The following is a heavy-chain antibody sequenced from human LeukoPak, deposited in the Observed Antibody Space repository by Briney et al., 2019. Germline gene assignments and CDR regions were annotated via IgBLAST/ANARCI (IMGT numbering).Heavy chain of an antibody. CDR2: IYPGDSDT. V-gene: IGHV5-51*01. J-gene: IGHJ3*02. CDR1: GYTFSSNW. D-gene: IGHD1-26*01. Sequence: GESLKIPCKGSGYTFSSNWIGWVRQMPGKGLEWMGIIYPGDSDTRYSPSFQGQVTTSADKSSSTAYLQWSSLKASDTAMYYCARHRVGIYSRNHAFDIWGQGTMVTVSS. CDR3: ARHRVGIYSRNHAFDI.